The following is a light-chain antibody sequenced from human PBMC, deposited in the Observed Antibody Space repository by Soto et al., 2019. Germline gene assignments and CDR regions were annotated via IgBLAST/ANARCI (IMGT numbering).Light chain of an antibody. CDR2: GAS. Sequence: EIVLTQSPGTLSLSPGERATLSCRASQSISNNYLAWYQQKPGQAPRLLIYGASTRPTGIPARFSGRGSGTEFTLTITSLQSEDFAVYYCQQYNDWLWTFGQGTKVDI. J-gene: IGKJ1*01. CDR3: QQYNDWLWT. CDR1: QSISNN. V-gene: IGKV3-15*01.